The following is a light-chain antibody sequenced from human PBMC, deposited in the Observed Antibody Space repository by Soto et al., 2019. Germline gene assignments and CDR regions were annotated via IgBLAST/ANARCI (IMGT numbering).Light chain of an antibody. V-gene: IGKV1-9*01. CDR3: QRVKSYPRT. Sequence: DIPLTQSPSFLSASVGDRVTITCRASQGIAGSLAWYQQKPGKPPKLLIYAESTLQSGVPSRFSGSGSGTRGTLTISSLQPEDFATYYCQRVKSYPRTFGGGTRVEIK. J-gene: IGKJ4*01. CDR1: QGIAGS. CDR2: AES.